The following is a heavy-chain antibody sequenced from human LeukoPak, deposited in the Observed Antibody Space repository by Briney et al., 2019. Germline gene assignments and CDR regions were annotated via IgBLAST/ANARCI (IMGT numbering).Heavy chain of an antibody. D-gene: IGHD6-13*01. CDR1: GWSFSRYS. CDR2: ISSSSSHI. CDR3: ARDGAAAPHDY. V-gene: IGHV3-21*01. J-gene: IGHJ4*02. Sequence: GGSLSLSCAASGWSFSRYSMSWVRQAPGKGLEWVSSISSSSSHIYYADSVKGRFTISRDNAKNSLYLQMNSLRAEDTAVYYCARDGAAAPHDYWGQGTLVTVSS.